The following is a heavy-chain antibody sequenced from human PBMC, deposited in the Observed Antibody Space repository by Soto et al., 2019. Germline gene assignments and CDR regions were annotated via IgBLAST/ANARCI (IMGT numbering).Heavy chain of an antibody. CDR2: IYWDDDK. Sequence: QITLKESGPPLVKPTQTLTLTCTFSGFSLTTNGVGVGWIRQPPGKALEWLALIYWDDDKRYSPSLKSRVTITKDTSKNQVVLTMTNMDPVDTATYYCAQSRFAPWYFDVWGRGTLVTVSS. CDR1: GFSLTTNGVG. CDR3: AQSRFAPWYFDV. V-gene: IGHV2-5*02. J-gene: IGHJ2*01.